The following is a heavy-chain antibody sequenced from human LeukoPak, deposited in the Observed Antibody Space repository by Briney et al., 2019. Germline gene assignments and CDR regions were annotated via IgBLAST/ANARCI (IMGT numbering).Heavy chain of an antibody. D-gene: IGHD3-3*01. CDR2: ISWQSRTR. Sequence: GGSLRLSCASSGFIVSSIYMSWVRQAPGKGLEWVSGISWQSRTRKYADSVRGRFTISRDNAKNSLYLQMNSLKLEDTALYYCVKDRDFWSGLDVWGQGTMVTVS. CDR3: VKDRDFWSGLDV. V-gene: IGHV3-9*01. CDR1: GFIVSSIY. J-gene: IGHJ6*02.